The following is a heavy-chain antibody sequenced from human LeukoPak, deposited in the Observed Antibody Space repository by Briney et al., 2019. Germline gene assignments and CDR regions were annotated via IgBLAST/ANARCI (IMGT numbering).Heavy chain of an antibody. CDR3: ARVGGSYLGYYFDY. D-gene: IGHD1-26*01. CDR1: GFTFSSYG. Sequence: PGRSLRLSCAASGFTFSSYGMHWVRQAPGKGLEWVSGINWNGGSTGYADSVKGRFTISRDNAKNSLYLQMNSLRAEDTALYHCARVGGSYLGYYFDYWGQGTLVTVSS. CDR2: INWNGGST. V-gene: IGHV3-20*01. J-gene: IGHJ4*02.